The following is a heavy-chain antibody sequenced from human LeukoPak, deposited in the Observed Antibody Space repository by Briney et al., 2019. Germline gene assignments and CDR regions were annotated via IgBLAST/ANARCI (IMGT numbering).Heavy chain of an antibody. CDR1: GFTFSSYS. Sequence: PGGSLRLFCAASGFTFSSYSMNWVRQAPGKGLEWVSSISSSSSYIYYADSVKGRFTISRDNAKNSLYLQMNSLRAEDTAVYYCARDSELGYYYGMDVWGQGTTVTVSS. D-gene: IGHD1-26*01. CDR3: ARDSELGYYYGMDV. V-gene: IGHV3-21*01. CDR2: ISSSSSYI. J-gene: IGHJ6*02.